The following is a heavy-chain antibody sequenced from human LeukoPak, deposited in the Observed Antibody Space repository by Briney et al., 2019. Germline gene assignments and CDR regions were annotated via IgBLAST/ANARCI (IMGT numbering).Heavy chain of an antibody. V-gene: IGHV1-69*06. J-gene: IGHJ3*02. CDR1: GGTFSSYA. CDR2: IIPIFGTA. CDR3: ARGATDIVVVVAATDAFDI. Sequence: SVKVSCKTSGGTFSSYAISWVRQAPGQGLEWMGGIIPIFGTANYAQKFQGRVTITADKSTSTAYMELSSLRSEDTAVYYCARGATDIVVVVAATDAFDIWGQGTMVTVSS. D-gene: IGHD2-15*01.